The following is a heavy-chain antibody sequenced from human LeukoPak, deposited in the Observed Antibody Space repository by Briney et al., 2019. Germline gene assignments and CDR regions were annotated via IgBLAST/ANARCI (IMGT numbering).Heavy chain of an antibody. CDR2: ISGSGDRT. Sequence: GGSLRLSCAASGFTLSSYGMSWVRQAPGKGLEWVSGISGSGDRTYYADSVKGRFTFSRDNSKNTLYLQMNSLRSQDTAVYYCAKGGAVSSKSITLIRGTRRYYYYMDVWGKGTTVTISS. J-gene: IGHJ6*03. CDR1: GFTLSSYG. CDR3: AKGGAVSSKSITLIRGTRRYYYYMDV. V-gene: IGHV3-23*01. D-gene: IGHD3-10*01.